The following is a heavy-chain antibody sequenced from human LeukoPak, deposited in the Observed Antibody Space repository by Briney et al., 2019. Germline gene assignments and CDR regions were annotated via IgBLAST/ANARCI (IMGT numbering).Heavy chain of an antibody. J-gene: IGHJ3*02. D-gene: IGHD4-17*01. CDR1: GGSISSYY. CDR3: ARRADTPTVLDAFDI. V-gene: IGHV4-59*01. Sequence: SETLSPTCTVSGGSISSYYWSWIRQPPGKGLEWIGYIYYSGSTNYNPSLKSRVTISVDTSKNQFSLKLSSVTAADTAVYYCARRADTPTVLDAFDIWGQGTMVTVSS. CDR2: IYYSGST.